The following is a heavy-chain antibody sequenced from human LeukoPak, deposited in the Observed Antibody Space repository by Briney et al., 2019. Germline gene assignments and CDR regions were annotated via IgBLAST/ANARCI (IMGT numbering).Heavy chain of an antibody. D-gene: IGHD6-13*01. J-gene: IGHJ4*02. CDR3: AKSGTRSSWSPRVKTYLDY. CDR2: IWSDGSNK. CDR1: GFTFSDCA. Sequence: PGGSLRLSCAASGFTFSDCAMHWVRQAPGKGLEWVAFIWSDGSNKYYADSVKGRFTISRDNSKNTLYLQMNSLRDEDTAVYYCAKSGTRSSWSPRVKTYLDYWGQGTLVTVSS. V-gene: IGHV3-30*02.